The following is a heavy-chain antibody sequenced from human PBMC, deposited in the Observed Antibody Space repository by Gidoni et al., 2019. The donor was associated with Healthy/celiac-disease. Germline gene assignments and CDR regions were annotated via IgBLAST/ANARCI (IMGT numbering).Heavy chain of an antibody. D-gene: IGHD5-18*01. J-gene: IGHJ3*02. CDR2: ISYDGSNK. Sequence: QVQLVESGGGVVQPGRSLRLSCAASGFTFSSYGMHWVRQAPGKGLEWVAVISYDGSNKYYADSVKGRFTISRDNSKNTLYLQMNSLRAEDTAVYYCAKDRYSYGRPCAFDIWGQGTMVTVSS. CDR3: AKDRYSYGRPCAFDI. V-gene: IGHV3-30*18. CDR1: GFTFSSYG.